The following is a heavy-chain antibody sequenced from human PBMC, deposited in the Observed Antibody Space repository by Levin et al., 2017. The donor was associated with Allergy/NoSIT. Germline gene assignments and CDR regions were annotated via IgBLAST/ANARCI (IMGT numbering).Heavy chain of an antibody. CDR1: GFTFSSYG. CDR3: ARVLSGYYAFDY. CDR2: ITSSSTYI. D-gene: IGHD3-22*01. J-gene: IGHJ4*02. V-gene: IGHV3-21*01. Sequence: GGSLRLSCAASGFTFSSYGMNWVRQAPGKGLEWVSSITSSSTYIYYADSVKGRFTISRDSAKNSLYLQMNSLRAEDTAVYYCARVLSGYYAFDYWGQGTLVTVSS.